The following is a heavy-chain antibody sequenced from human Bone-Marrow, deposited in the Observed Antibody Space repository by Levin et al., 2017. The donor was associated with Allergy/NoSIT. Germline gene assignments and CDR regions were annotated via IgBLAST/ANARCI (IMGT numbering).Heavy chain of an antibody. D-gene: IGHD6-19*01. Sequence: ETLSLTCAASGITFSNHAMTWVRQAPGKGLEWVSAITPSGGSAYADSVKGRFTISRDNSKNTLYVQMNSLRAEDTAIYYCARLAWAERSGWGRAFDIWGKGTMVTVSS. V-gene: IGHV3-23*01. J-gene: IGHJ3*02. CDR1: GITFSNHA. CDR3: ARLAWAERSGWGRAFDI. CDR2: ITPSGGSA.